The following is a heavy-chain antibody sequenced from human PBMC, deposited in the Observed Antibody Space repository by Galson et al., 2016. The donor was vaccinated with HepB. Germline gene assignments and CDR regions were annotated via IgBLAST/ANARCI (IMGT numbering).Heavy chain of an antibody. CDR1: EIGSHY. CDR3: ARSGETRSWYPKEFDH. V-gene: IGHV3-66*01. Sequence: SLRLSCAVSEIGSHYINWIRQAPGKGLEWLSVICTGGTTDYAAAVKGRFTISRDNSGNTVHLQMNRLRAEDTAVYYCARSGETRSWYPKEFDHWGHGTLVTVSS. CDR2: ICTGGTT. D-gene: IGHD3-10*01. J-gene: IGHJ4*01.